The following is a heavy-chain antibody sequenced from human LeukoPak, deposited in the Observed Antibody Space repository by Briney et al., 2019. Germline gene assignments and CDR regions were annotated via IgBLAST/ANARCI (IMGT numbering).Heavy chain of an antibody. Sequence: PSETLSLTCAVYGGSFSGYYWSWIRQPPGKGLEWIGEINHSGSTNYNPSLKSRVTISVDTSKNQFSLKLSSVTAADTAVYYCARVNDDYVWGSYRYTEESDYWGQGTLVTVSS. CDR2: INHSGST. CDR1: GGSFSGYY. D-gene: IGHD3-16*02. J-gene: IGHJ4*02. CDR3: ARVNDDYVWGSYRYTEESDY. V-gene: IGHV4-34*01.